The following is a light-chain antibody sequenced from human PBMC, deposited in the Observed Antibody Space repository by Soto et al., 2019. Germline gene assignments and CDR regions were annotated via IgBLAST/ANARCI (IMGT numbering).Light chain of an antibody. Sequence: EIVLTHSPATLSLSPGDRVTLSSRASQYINTRLAWYQHRPGQAPRLLIYQTSIRAAGIPARFSASGSGTDFTLTISRLEPEDFAVFYCQQYGSSLTFGGGTKVDIK. J-gene: IGKJ4*01. CDR3: QQYGSSLT. CDR1: QYINTR. CDR2: QTS. V-gene: IGKV3-20*01.